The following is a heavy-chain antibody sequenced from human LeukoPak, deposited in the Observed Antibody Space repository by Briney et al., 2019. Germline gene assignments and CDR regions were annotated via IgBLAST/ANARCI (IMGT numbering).Heavy chain of an antibody. CDR3: ARDSYDFWSGNSDYYYYYYMDV. J-gene: IGHJ6*03. CDR2: TYYRSKWYN. CDR1: GDSVSSNSAA. Sequence: SQTLSLTCAISGDSVSSNSAAWNWIRQSPSRGLEWLGRTYYRSKWYNDYAVSVKSRITINPDTSKNQFSLQLNSVTPEDTAVYYCARDSYDFWSGNSDYYYYYYMDVWGKGTTVTVSS. D-gene: IGHD3-3*01. V-gene: IGHV6-1*01.